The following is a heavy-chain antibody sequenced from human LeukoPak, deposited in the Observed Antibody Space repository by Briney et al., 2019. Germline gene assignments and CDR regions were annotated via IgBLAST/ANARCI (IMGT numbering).Heavy chain of an antibody. V-gene: IGHV3-66*01. CDR2: IYSGGST. CDR3: ARRFYGMDV. CDR1: GFTVSNNY. Sequence: GGSLRLSCAASGFTVSNNYMTWVRQAPGKGLEWASVIYSGGSTYYADSVKGRFTISRDNSKNTLYLEMNSLRAEDTAVYYCARRFYGMDVWGQGTTVTVSS. J-gene: IGHJ6*02.